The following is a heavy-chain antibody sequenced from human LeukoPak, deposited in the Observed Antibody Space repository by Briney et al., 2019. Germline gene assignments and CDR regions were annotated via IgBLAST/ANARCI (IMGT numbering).Heavy chain of an antibody. Sequence: KPGGSLRLSCAASGFTFSSYSMNWVRQAPGKGLEWVSSISSSSSYIYYADSVKGRFTISRDNSKNTLYLQMNSLRAEDTAVYYCARVSQWLLLHGFDYWGQGTLVTVSS. D-gene: IGHD3-22*01. CDR3: ARVSQWLLLHGFDY. V-gene: IGHV3-21*01. CDR2: ISSSSSYI. CDR1: GFTFSSYS. J-gene: IGHJ4*02.